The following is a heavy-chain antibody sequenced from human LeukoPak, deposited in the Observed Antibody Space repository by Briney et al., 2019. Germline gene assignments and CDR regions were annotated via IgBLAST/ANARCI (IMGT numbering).Heavy chain of an antibody. CDR1: GFIFSTFG. V-gene: IGHV3-33*01. Sequence: GGSLRLSCAASGFIFSTFGMHWVRQAPGKGLEWVAVVWHDGSYKYYEASVKGRFTISRDNAKNTLYLQMNNVRVEDTAVYYCARVGDYENSGSQPFDYWGQGTLVTVSS. CDR2: VWHDGSYK. CDR3: ARVGDYENSGSQPFDY. D-gene: IGHD3-22*01. J-gene: IGHJ4*02.